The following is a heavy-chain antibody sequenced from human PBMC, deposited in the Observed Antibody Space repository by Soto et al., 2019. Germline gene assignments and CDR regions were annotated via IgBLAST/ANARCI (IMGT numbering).Heavy chain of an antibody. V-gene: IGHV4-4*02. CDR3: ARVCGSGSCFDY. J-gene: IGHJ4*02. CDR2: IYHSGST. CDR1: SGSXXSSNW. Sequence: QVXXXESGPXXVKPSGTLSXXXXXSSGSXXSSNWWSWVRQPPGKGLEWIGEIYHSGSTNYNPSLKSRVTISVDKSKNQFSLKLSSVTAADTAVYYCARVCGSGSCFDYWGQGTLVTVSS. D-gene: IGHD3-10*01.